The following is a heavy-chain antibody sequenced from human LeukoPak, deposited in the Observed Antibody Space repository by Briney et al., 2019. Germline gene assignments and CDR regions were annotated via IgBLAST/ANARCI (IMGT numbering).Heavy chain of an antibody. CDR1: GFTLSRYG. Sequence: GGSLRLSCAASGFTLSRYGMHWVRQAPGKGLEWVAVIWSDGNNKYYADSVKGRFTISRDNSKTTLYLQMNSLRDEDTAVYYCARVQGGGLPRWYGGQGTLVTVSS. CDR2: IWSDGNNK. J-gene: IGHJ4*02. V-gene: IGHV3-33*01. D-gene: IGHD2-15*01. CDR3: ARVQGGGLPRWY.